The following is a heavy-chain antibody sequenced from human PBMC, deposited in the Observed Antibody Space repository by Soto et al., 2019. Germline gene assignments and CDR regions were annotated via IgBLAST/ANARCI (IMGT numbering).Heavy chain of an antibody. D-gene: IGHD5-18*01. Sequence: QAQLVESGGGVVQPGSSLRLSCAASGFAFSSYGMHWVRQAPGTGLEWVAVISYDGSLQHYADSVKGRFTISRDNSKNMVLLQMSSLRAEDTAVYYWVSDRGYGHASVPYSWGQGTLVSVSS. J-gene: IGHJ4*02. V-gene: IGHV3-30*03. CDR3: VSDRGYGHASVPYS. CDR1: GFAFSSYG. CDR2: ISYDGSLQ.